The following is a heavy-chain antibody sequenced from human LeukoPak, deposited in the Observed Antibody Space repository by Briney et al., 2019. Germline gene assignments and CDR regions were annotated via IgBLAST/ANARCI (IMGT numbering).Heavy chain of an antibody. V-gene: IGHV3-21*01. D-gene: IGHD5-12*01. J-gene: IGHJ3*02. CDR2: VSSSSIHI. CDR3: ARHLGGIVAYAFDI. CDR1: GFTFSNYG. Sequence: GGSLRLSCAASGFTFSNYGMNWVRQAPGKGLEWVSVVSSSSIHIYYADSVKGRFTIPRDNAKNSLYLQMNSLRAEDTAVYYCARHLGGIVAYAFDIWGQGTRVSVSS.